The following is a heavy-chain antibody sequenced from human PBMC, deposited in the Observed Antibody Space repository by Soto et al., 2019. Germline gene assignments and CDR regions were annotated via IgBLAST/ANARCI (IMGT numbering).Heavy chain of an antibody. CDR1: GGSISDYF. D-gene: IGHD3-16*02. J-gene: IGHJ4*02. Sequence: SETLSLTCTVSGGSISDYFWSWIRQPPGKGLEWIGYVYYTGNTNSIPSLKSRVTISVDTSKNQFSLKLRSVTAADTAVYYCARGLGNYPWSFNSWGQGTLVTVSS. CDR2: VYYTGNT. V-gene: IGHV4-59*01. CDR3: ARGLGNYPWSFNS.